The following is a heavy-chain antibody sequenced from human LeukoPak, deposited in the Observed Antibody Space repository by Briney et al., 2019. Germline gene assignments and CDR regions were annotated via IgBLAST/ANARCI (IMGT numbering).Heavy chain of an antibody. Sequence: SETLSLTCAVYGGSFSGYYWSWIRQPPGKGLEWIGEINHSGSTNYNPSLKSRVTISVDTSKNQSSLKLSSVTAADTAVYYCARPHYGGNSGPFDYWGQGTLVTVSS. CDR1: GGSFSGYY. CDR2: INHSGST. D-gene: IGHD4-23*01. V-gene: IGHV4-34*01. CDR3: ARPHYGGNSGPFDY. J-gene: IGHJ4*02.